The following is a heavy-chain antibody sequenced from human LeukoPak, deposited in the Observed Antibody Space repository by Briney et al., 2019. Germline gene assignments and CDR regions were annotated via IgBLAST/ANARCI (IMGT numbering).Heavy chain of an antibody. CDR3: ARVNYGSATKEDY. D-gene: IGHD3-10*01. CDR2: IYYSGSA. J-gene: IGHJ4*02. Sequence: SETLSLTCTVSGGSISSGGYYWSWIRQHPGKGLEWIGYIYYSGSAYYNPSLKSRVTISVDTSESQFSLKLSSVTAADTAVYYCARVNYGSATKEDYWGQGTLVTVSS. V-gene: IGHV4-31*03. CDR1: GGSISSGGYY.